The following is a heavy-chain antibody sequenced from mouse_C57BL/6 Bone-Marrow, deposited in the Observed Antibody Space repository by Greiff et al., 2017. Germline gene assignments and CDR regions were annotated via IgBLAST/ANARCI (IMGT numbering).Heavy chain of an antibody. CDR3: ARTWGAY. J-gene: IGHJ3*01. CDR1: GYAFSSSW. CDR2: INPGAGDP. V-gene: IGHV1-82*01. Sequence: QVQLQQSGPELVKPGASVQISCKASGYAFSSSWMTWVRQRPGKSLAWIGRINPGAGDPNYHGQLKGKDTLTADKSSSTAYMQLSSLTSEDSAVYFCARTWGAYWGQGTLGTGSA.